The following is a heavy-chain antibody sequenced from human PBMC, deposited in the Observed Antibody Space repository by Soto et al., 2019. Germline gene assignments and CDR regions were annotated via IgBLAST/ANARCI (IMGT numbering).Heavy chain of an antibody. CDR2: IDYSGST. Sequence: TLSLTCAVSGVSISSGGYYWSWIRQHPGKGLEGIGYIDYSGSTYDNPSLKSRVTISVDTSKNQSSLKLSSVTAADTAVYYCARGGYSGYDLDSWGQGTLVTV. CDR3: ARGGYSGYDLDS. D-gene: IGHD5-12*01. V-gene: IGHV4-31*02. CDR1: GVSISSGGYY. J-gene: IGHJ4*02.